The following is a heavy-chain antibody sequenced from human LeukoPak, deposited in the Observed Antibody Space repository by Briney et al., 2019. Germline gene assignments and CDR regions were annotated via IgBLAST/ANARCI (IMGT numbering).Heavy chain of an antibody. CDR3: ARDLRTGIVDY. V-gene: IGHV4-59*01. D-gene: IGHD7-27*01. J-gene: IGHJ4*02. Sequence: PSETLPLTCTVSGGSISSYYWSWIRQPPGKGLEWIGYIYYSGSTNYNPSLKSRVTISVDTSKNQFSLKLSSVTAADTAVYYCARDLRTGIVDYWGQGTLVTVSS. CDR1: GGSISSYY. CDR2: IYYSGST.